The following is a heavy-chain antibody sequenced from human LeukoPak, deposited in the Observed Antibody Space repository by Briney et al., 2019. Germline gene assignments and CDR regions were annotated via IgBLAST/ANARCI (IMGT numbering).Heavy chain of an antibody. CDR3: ARDRLGDAFDI. D-gene: IGHD7-27*01. CDR2: IYYSGST. V-gene: IGHV4-61*01. J-gene: IGHJ3*02. CDR1: GGSVSSGHYY. Sequence: PSETLSLTCTVSGGSVSSGHYYWSWLRQPPGKGLEWIGNIYYSGSTNYNPSLKSRVTISLDTSKNQSSLKLSSVTAADTAVYYCARDRLGDAFDIWGQGTMVTVSS.